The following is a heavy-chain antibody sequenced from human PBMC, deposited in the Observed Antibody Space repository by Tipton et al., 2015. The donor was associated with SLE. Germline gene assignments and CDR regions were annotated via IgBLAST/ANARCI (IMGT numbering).Heavy chain of an antibody. V-gene: IGHV4-4*02. CDR2: IYYSGSP. CDR1: GGSISSSNW. CDR3: ASGTLEWSHEPDY. Sequence: TLSLTCAVSGGSISSSNWWSWLRQSPGRGLEWIGNIYYSGSPYYNPSLKSRVTISVNTSKNQFSLRLSSVTAADTAMFYCASGTLEWSHEPDYWGQGTLVTVSS. D-gene: IGHD3-3*01. J-gene: IGHJ4*02.